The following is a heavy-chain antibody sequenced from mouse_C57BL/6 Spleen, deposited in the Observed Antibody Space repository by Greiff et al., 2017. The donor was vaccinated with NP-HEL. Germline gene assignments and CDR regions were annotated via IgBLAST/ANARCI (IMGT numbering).Heavy chain of an antibody. V-gene: IGHV7-3*01. Sequence: DVHLVESGGGLVQPGGSLSLSCAASGFTFTDYYMSWVRQPPGKALEWLGFIRNKANGYTTEYSASVKGRFTISRDNSQSILYLQMNALRAEDSATYYCARYNYGSSYLYCYAMDYWGQGTSVTVSS. CDR2: IRNKANGYTT. J-gene: IGHJ4*01. CDR1: GFTFTDYY. D-gene: IGHD1-1*01. CDR3: ARYNYGSSYLYCYAMDY.